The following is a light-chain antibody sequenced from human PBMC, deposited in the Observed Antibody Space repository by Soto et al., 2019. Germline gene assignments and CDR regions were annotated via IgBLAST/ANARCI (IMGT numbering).Light chain of an antibody. CDR1: QGVGNR. CDR2: DAS. V-gene: IGKV3-20*01. J-gene: IGKJ5*01. CDR3: QQYGPSAIT. Sequence: ENVLTQSPGTLSLSPGERATLSCRASQGVGNRLAWYQQKPGQAPRLLISDASSRATGIPDRFSGSGSGTDFTLPLSRLEPEDFAVYYCQQYGPSAITFGHGTRLEIK.